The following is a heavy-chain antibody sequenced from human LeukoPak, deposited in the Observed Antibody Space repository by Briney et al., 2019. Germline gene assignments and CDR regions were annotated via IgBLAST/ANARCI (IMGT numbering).Heavy chain of an antibody. Sequence: GGSLRLSCAASGFTFSDHYMDWVRQAPGKGLEWIGRIRKEPNSYTTEYAASVKGRFTISRDDSKNSLYLQMNSLKTEDTAVYYCTRSGPYYPFDYWGQGALVTVSS. J-gene: IGHJ4*02. CDR1: GFTFSDHY. V-gene: IGHV3-72*01. CDR2: IRKEPNSYTT. CDR3: TRSGPYYPFDY. D-gene: IGHD3-10*01.